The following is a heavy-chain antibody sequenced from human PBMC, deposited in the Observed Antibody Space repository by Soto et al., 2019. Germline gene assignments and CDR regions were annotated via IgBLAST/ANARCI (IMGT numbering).Heavy chain of an antibody. CDR2: IKDKANGVTT. CDR1: GFTFSHAW. J-gene: IGHJ4*02. V-gene: IGHV3-15*01. D-gene: IGHD2-2*01. Sequence: LSLTCAASGFTFSHAWMSWVRQAPGKGLEWVGRIKDKANGVTTDYAVPVKGRFTISRDDSKNTLYLQMNSLETEDTAVYYCTTEAYCSGTTCPSAADYWGQGTLVTVSS. CDR3: TTEAYCSGTTCPSAADY.